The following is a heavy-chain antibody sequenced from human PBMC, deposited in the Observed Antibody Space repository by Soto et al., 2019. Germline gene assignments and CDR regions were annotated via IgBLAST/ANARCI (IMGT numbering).Heavy chain of an antibody. Sequence: VQLVESGGGLVQPGGSLRLSCAASGFTFSYYSVNWVRQAPGKGLEWVSYISSSGDTIYYADSVKGRFTISRDNAKNSLYLQLNTLRDEYTAVYYCARAYGDSSYFDYWGQGTLVTVSS. V-gene: IGHV3-48*02. D-gene: IGHD4-17*01. CDR3: ARAYGDSSYFDY. CDR2: ISSSGDTI. J-gene: IGHJ4*02. CDR1: GFTFSYYS.